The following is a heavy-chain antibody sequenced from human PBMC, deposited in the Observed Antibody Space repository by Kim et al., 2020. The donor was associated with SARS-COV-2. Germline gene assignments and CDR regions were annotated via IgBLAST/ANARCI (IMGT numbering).Heavy chain of an antibody. V-gene: IGHV3-53*01. CDR3: ARDLTAAGSYYYYGMDV. D-gene: IGHD6-13*01. CDR2: IYSGGST. Sequence: GGSLRLSCAASGFTVSTNYMSWVRQAPGKGLEWVSVIYSGGSTYYADSVKGRFTISRDNSKNTLYLQMNSLRAEDTAVYYCARDLTAAGSYYYYGMDVWGQGTTVTVSS. CDR1: GFTVSTNY. J-gene: IGHJ6*02.